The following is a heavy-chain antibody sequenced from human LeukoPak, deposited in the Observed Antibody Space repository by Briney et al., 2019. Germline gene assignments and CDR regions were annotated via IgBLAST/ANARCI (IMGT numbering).Heavy chain of an antibody. J-gene: IGHJ5*02. V-gene: IGHV3-73*01. CDR1: GFTFSGSA. CDR3: TRYSSSLEYWFDP. Sequence: GGSLRLSCAASGFTFSGSAMHWVRQASGKGLEWVGRIRSKANNYATAYAASVKGRFITSRDDSKNMAYLQMNSLKTEDTAVYYCTRYSSSLEYWFDPWGQGTLVTVSS. D-gene: IGHD6-13*01. CDR2: IRSKANNYAT.